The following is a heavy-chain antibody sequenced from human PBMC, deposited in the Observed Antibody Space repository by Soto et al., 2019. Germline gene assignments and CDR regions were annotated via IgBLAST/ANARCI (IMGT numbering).Heavy chain of an antibody. J-gene: IGHJ6*02. V-gene: IGHV5-10-1*01. CDR3: ARLAVAGDYYYYYGMDV. D-gene: IGHD6-19*01. Sequence: GESLKISCKGSGGSFTSYWISWVRQMPGKGLEWMGRIDPSDSYTNYSPSFQGHVTISADKSISTAYLQWSSLKASDTAMYYCARLAVAGDYYYYYGMDVWGQGTTVTVSS. CDR2: IDPSDSYT. CDR1: GGSFTSYW.